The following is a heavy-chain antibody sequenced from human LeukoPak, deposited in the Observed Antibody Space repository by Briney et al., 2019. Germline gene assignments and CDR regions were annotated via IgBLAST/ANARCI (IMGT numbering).Heavy chain of an antibody. CDR1: GNYW. V-gene: IGHV3-74*01. CDR3: VSLYETY. D-gene: IGHD2/OR15-2a*01. J-gene: IGHJ4*02. Sequence: GGSLRLSCAASGNYWMHWVRQAPGKGLVWVSHINSDGSWTSYADSVKGRFTISKDNAKNTAYLQMNSLRAEDTAVYYCVSLYETYWGRGTLVTVSS. CDR2: INSDGSWT.